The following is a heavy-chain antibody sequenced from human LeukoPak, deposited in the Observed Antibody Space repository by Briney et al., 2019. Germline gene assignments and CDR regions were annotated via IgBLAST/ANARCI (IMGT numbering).Heavy chain of an antibody. CDR1: GGSISNYY. CDR3: ARGSGVVVIDWFDP. D-gene: IGHD3-22*01. CDR2: IYYSGST. V-gene: IGHV4-59*06. J-gene: IGHJ5*02. Sequence: PSETLSLTCTVSGGSISNYYWSWIRQHPGKGLEWIGYIYYSGSTYYNPSLKSRVTISVDTSKNQFSLKLSSVTAADTAVYYCARGSGVVVIDWFDPWGQGTLVTVSS.